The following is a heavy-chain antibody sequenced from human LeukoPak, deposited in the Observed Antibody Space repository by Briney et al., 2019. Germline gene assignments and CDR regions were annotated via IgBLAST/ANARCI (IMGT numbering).Heavy chain of an antibody. CDR3: ARGLSGTTGFDY. D-gene: IGHD1-7*01. CDR1: GYTFTSYD. Sequence: ASVKVSCKASGYTFTSYDINWVRPATGQGLEWMGWMNPNSGNTGYAQKFQGRVTMTRNTSISTAYMELSSLRSEDTAVYYCARGLSGTTGFDYWGQGTLVTVSS. V-gene: IGHV1-8*01. CDR2: MNPNSGNT. J-gene: IGHJ4*02.